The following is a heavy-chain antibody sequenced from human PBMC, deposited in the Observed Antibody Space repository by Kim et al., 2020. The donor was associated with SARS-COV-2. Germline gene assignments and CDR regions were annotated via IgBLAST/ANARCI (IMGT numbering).Heavy chain of an antibody. Sequence: GGSLRLSCTVSGVAFSNYAMTWVRQVPEKGREWVSAVSGSGDKTYYADSVKGRFTISRDNSKSTLYLQMNSLGAEDTAIYYCALKGSFGSGYGGQGTLVTVSS. CDR1: GVAFSNYA. D-gene: IGHD3-3*01. CDR3: ALKGSFGSGY. CDR2: VSGSGDKT. V-gene: IGHV3-23*01. J-gene: IGHJ4*02.